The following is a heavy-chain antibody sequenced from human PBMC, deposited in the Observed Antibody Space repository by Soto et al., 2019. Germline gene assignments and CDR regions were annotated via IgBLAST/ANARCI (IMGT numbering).Heavy chain of an antibody. Sequence: SETLSLTCAVYCGSFSGYYWSWIRQPPGKGLEWIGEINHSGSTNYNPSLKSRVTISVDTSKNQFSLKLSSVTAADTAVYYCARGGIAAAWLPFYYYGMDVWGQGTTVTVSS. CDR1: CGSFSGYY. J-gene: IGHJ6*02. V-gene: IGHV4-34*01. CDR2: INHSGST. CDR3: ARGGIAAAWLPFYYYGMDV. D-gene: IGHD6-13*01.